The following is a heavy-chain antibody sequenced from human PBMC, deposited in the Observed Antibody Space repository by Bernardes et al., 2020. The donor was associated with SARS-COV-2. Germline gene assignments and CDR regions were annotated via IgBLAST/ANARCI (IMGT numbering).Heavy chain of an antibody. CDR3: VTYAFPSRYSDN. D-gene: IGHD3-9*01. V-gene: IGHV2-5*02. Sequence: SGPTLVKPTQTLTLTCTFSGFSLSTRGVGVGWIRQPPGKALEWLALIYWDNDNRYSPSVKSRLTITKDTSKNQVVLTMTNMDPVDTAVYSCVTYAFPSRYSDNWGQGTLVTVSS. CDR2: IYWDNDN. J-gene: IGHJ4*02. CDR1: GFSLSTRGVG.